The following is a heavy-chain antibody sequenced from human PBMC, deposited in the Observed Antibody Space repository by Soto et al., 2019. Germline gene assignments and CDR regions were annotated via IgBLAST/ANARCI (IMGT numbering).Heavy chain of an antibody. CDR3: AREGGGGDRAWGEQGDDY. CDR2: INPNSGGT. CDR1: GYTFTGYY. J-gene: IGHJ4*02. Sequence: QVQLVQSGAEVKKPGASVKVSCKASGYTFTGYYMHWVRQAPGQGLEWMGWINPNSGGTNYAQKFQGRVTMTRDTSISAACVERSRLRSDGGAVYYWAREGGGGDRAWGEQGDDYWGQGTLVTVSS. V-gene: IGHV1-2*02. D-gene: IGHD3-16*01.